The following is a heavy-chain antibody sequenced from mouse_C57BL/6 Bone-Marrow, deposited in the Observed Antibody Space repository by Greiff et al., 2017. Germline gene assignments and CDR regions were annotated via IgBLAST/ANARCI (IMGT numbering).Heavy chain of an antibody. CDR3: ARDYGSSPSDFCY. D-gene: IGHD1-1*01. V-gene: IGHV1-72*01. J-gene: IGHJ2*01. CDR1: GYTFTSYW. CDR2: IDPNSGGT. Sequence: VQLQQPGAELVKPGASVKLSCKASGYTFTSYWMHWVKQRPGRGLEWIGRIDPNSGGTKYNEKFKSKATLTVDKPSSTAYMPLSSLTSEDSAVYYCARDYGSSPSDFCYWGQGTTLTVSS.